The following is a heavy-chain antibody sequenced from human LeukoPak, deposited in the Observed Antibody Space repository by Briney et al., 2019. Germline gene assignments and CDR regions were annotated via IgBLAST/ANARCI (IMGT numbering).Heavy chain of an antibody. CDR2: IIPILGIA. CDR1: GYTFTSYG. Sequence: ASVKVSCKASGYTFTSYGISWVRQAPGQGLEWMGRIIPILGIANYAQKFQGRVTMTRNTSISTAYMELSSLRSEDTAVYYCARGRRYSSSWSYYYGMDVWGQGTTVTVSS. D-gene: IGHD6-13*01. CDR3: ARGRRYSSSWSYYYGMDV. J-gene: IGHJ6*02. V-gene: IGHV1-8*02.